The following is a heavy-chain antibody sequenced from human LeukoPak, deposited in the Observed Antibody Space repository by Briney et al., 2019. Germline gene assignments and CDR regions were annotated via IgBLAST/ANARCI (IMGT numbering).Heavy chain of an antibody. CDR3: ARGAILGGYNLIDD. D-gene: IGHD1-26*01. J-gene: IGHJ4*02. CDR2: ILSDGSIQ. Sequence: GGSLRLSCAASGFTFGTYAMHWVRQAPGKVLEWVAVILSDGSIQNTADSVRGRFIISRDNSKNTLFLQMNRLRTEDTAVYYCARGAILGGYNLIDDWGQGTLVTVSS. CDR1: GFTFGTYA. V-gene: IGHV3-30*04.